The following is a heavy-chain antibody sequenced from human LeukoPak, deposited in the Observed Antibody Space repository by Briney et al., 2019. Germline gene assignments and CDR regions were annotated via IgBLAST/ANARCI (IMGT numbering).Heavy chain of an antibody. D-gene: IGHD3-22*01. Sequence: SETLSLTCAVYGGSFSGYYWSWIRQPPGKGLEWIGEINHSGSTNYNPSLKSRVTISVDTSKNQFSLKLSSVTAAHTAVYYCASLAYDSSGPTLYYFDYWGQGTLVTVSS. CDR1: GGSFSGYY. CDR2: INHSGST. V-gene: IGHV4-34*01. CDR3: ASLAYDSSGPTLYYFDY. J-gene: IGHJ4*02.